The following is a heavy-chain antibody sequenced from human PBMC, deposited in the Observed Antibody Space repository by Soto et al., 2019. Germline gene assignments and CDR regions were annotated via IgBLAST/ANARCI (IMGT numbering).Heavy chain of an antibody. J-gene: IGHJ6*02. CDR3: ASNPGIAVAGPQSYGMDV. CDR2: ISSSSSYT. D-gene: IGHD6-13*01. CDR1: GFTFSDYY. V-gene: IGHV3-11*06. Sequence: GGSLRLSCAASGFTFSDYYMSWIRQAPGKGLEWVSYISSSSSYTNYADSVKGRFTISRDNAKNSLYLQMNSLRAEDTAVYYCASNPGIAVAGPQSYGMDVWGQGTTVTVSS.